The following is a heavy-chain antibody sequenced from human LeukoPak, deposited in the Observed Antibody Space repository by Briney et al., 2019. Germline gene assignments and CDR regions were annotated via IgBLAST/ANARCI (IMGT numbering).Heavy chain of an antibody. Sequence: SETLSLTCAVYGGSFSGYYWSWIRQPPGKGLDWIGYIYYSGTTNYNPSLKSRVTISVDTSKNQFSLELSSVTAAGTAVYYCARGSGWPDYYYYMDVWGKGTTVTISS. J-gene: IGHJ6*03. CDR2: IYYSGTT. D-gene: IGHD6-19*01. CDR1: GGSFSGYY. V-gene: IGHV4-59*01. CDR3: ARGSGWPDYYYYMDV.